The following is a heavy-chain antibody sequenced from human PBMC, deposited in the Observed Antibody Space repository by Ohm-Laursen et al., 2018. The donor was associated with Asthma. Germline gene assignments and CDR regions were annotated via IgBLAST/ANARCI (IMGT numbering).Heavy chain of an antibody. CDR1: GFTFSSYA. Sequence: SLRLSCAASGFTFSSYAMSWVRQAPGKGLEWVANTNEDGSEIYYVDSVKGRFTISRDNAKNSLYLQMNSLRVEDTAVYYCARCHKKVDHEGAYWGQGILVTVSS. J-gene: IGHJ4*02. CDR3: ARCHKKVDHEGAY. V-gene: IGHV3-7*01. D-gene: IGHD1-14*01. CDR2: TNEDGSEI.